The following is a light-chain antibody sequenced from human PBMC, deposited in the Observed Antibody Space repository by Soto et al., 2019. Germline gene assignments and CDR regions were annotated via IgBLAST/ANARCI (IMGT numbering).Light chain of an antibody. V-gene: IGKV4-1*01. Sequence: DIVVTQSPDSLAASLGERATINCQSSQSLFYSSDNKNYLRWYQQQPGQPPKLLIYWASTRESGVPERFSGAGSGTDFTLTISSLQAEDVAVYYCQQYYDPPLTFGGGTKVEIK. CDR3: QQYYDPPLT. J-gene: IGKJ4*01. CDR2: WAS. CDR1: QSLFYSSDNKNY.